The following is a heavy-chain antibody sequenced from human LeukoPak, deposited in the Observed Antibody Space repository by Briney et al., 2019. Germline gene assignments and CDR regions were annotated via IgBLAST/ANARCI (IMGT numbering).Heavy chain of an antibody. CDR3: ARTGYSSSWYSNWFDP. V-gene: IGHV3-7*01. Sequence: GGSLRLSCAASGFTFSSYWMSWVRQAPGKGLEWVANIKQDGSEKYYVDPVKGRFTISRDNAKNSLYLQMNSLRAEDTAVYYCARTGYSSSWYSNWFDPWGQGTLVTVSS. CDR2: IKQDGSEK. D-gene: IGHD6-13*01. J-gene: IGHJ5*02. CDR1: GFTFSSYW.